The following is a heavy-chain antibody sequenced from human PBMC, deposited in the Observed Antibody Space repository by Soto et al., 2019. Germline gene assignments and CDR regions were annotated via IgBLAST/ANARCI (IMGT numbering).Heavy chain of an antibody. CDR3: AKEEVAAAVGAAVY. D-gene: IGHD6-13*01. CDR1: GVTFSSYA. CDR2: ISGSGGST. Sequence: EVQLLESGGGLVQPGGSLRLSCAASGVTFSSYAMSWVSQAPEKGLEWVSAISGSGGSTYYADSVKGRFTISRDNSKNTLYLQMNSLRAEDTAVYYCAKEEVAAAVGAAVYWGQGTLVTVSS. J-gene: IGHJ4*02. V-gene: IGHV3-23*01.